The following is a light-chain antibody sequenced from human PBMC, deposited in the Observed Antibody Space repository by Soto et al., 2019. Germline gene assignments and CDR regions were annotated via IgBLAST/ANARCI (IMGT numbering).Light chain of an antibody. V-gene: IGLV2-14*01. CDR2: DVS. Sequence: QSVLTQPASVSGSPGQSITISCTGTSSDVGGFNYVSWYQQHPGKAPRLMIYDVSNRPSGVSNRFSGSQSGNTASLTISGPQAEDEADYYCSSYRHSRTVVFGGGTQLTVL. J-gene: IGLJ3*02. CDR1: SSDVGGFNY. CDR3: SSYRHSRTVV.